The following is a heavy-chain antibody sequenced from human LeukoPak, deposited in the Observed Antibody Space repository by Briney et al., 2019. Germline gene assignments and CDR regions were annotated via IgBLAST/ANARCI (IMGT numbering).Heavy chain of an antibody. V-gene: IGHV1-24*01. J-gene: IGHJ4*02. D-gene: IGHD2-2*01. CDR3: APDGPYQQNQETKLADY. CDR2: FDPEDDET. CDR1: GYTLTQLS. Sequence: ASVKVSCKVSGYTLTQLSMHWVRQAPGKGLEWMGSFDPEDDETIYAQKFQGRVTMTEDTSIDTAYMELSSLRSEDTAVYYCAPDGPYQQNQETKLADYWGQGTLVTVSS.